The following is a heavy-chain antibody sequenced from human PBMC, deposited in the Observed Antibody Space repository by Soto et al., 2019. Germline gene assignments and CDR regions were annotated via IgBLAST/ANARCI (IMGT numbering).Heavy chain of an antibody. D-gene: IGHD3-10*01. CDR2: IYPGDSDT. J-gene: IGHJ4*02. V-gene: IGHV5-51*01. Sequence: GESLKISCNGSGYSFTSYWIGWVRQMPWKGLEWMGIIYPGDSDTRYSPPFQGQVTISADKSISTAYLQWSSLKASDTAMYYCARVLGPHRGAYYFDYWGQGTLVTVSS. CDR1: GYSFTSYW. CDR3: ARVLGPHRGAYYFDY.